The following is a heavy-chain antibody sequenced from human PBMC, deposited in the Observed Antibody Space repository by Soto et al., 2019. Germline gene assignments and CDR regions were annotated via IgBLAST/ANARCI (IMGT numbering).Heavy chain of an antibody. V-gene: IGHV5-51*01. Sequence: GESLKISCKDYGYSFTNNWIAWVRQMPGKGLEWMGSIYPGDSDTRCSPSFEGQVTISADEAIDTAYLQWSSLKASDTAMYYCARVSLYCTNGVCHFDYWGQGTLVTVSS. CDR2: IYPGDSDT. CDR1: GYSFTNNW. D-gene: IGHD2-8*01. CDR3: ARVSLYCTNGVCHFDY. J-gene: IGHJ4*02.